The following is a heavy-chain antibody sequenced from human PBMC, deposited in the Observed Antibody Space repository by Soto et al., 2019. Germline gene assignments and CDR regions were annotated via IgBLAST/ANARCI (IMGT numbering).Heavy chain of an antibody. CDR3: GRPDSSGYYVY. V-gene: IGHV5-51*01. D-gene: IGHD3-22*01. Sequence: PGESLKISCKGSGYSFNNFWIAWVRQVPGKGLEWMAIINPGDSDTRYSPSFQGQVTVSADKSISTAYLQWSSLKASDTAMFYCGRPDSSGYYVYWGQGTMVTVSS. CDR2: INPGDSDT. CDR1: GYSFNNFW. J-gene: IGHJ4*02.